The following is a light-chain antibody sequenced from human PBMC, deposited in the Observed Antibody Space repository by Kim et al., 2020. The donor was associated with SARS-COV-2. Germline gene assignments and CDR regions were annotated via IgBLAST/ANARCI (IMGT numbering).Light chain of an antibody. V-gene: IGLV3-19*01. CDR3: NSRDSSGNLYV. CDR1: SLRTYY. J-gene: IGLJ1*01. CDR2: GKN. Sequence: SSELTQDPAVPVALGQTVSFTCQGDSLRTYYAGWYQQKPGQAPVLVIYGKNNRPSGIPDRFSGSSSGDTASLTITGAQAEDEADYYCNSRDSSGNLYVFGTGTKVTVL.